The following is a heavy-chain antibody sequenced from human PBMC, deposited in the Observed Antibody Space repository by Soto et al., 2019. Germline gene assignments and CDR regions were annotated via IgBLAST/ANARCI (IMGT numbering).Heavy chain of an antibody. CDR3: ARDMQGWRGY. CDR1: GYTLTDYF. D-gene: IGHD2-15*01. J-gene: IGHJ4*02. CDR2: MNPKSGDT. Sequence: ASVKVSCKASGYTLTDYFLHWVRQAPGQGLEWMGWMNPKSGDTNYAQKFQDRVTMTRDTSTSTAYMELSRLRFDDTAVYYCARDMQGWRGYWGQGTLVTVSS. V-gene: IGHV1-2*02.